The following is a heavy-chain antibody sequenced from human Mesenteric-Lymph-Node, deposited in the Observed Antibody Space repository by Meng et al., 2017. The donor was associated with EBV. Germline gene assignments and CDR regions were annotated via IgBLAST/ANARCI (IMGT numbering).Heavy chain of an antibody. D-gene: IGHD4-17*01. V-gene: IGHV4-30-2*06. CDR1: GGSVSSGGHS. J-gene: IGHJ5*02. Sequence: QPVEPGSALVRLSQPLSLTCAVSGGSVSSGGHSWSWIRQSPGKGLEWIGYIYHTGSTYYNPSLKSRVTISIDTSKNQFSLKLSSVTAADTAVYFCARGFGDNNNWFGPWGQGTLVTVSS. CDR3: ARGFGDNNNWFGP. CDR2: IYHTGST.